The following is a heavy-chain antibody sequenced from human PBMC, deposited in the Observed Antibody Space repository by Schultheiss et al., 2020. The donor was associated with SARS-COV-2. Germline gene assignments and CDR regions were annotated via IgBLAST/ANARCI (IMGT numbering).Heavy chain of an antibody. V-gene: IGHV3-48*03. Sequence: GGSLRLSCAASGFTFSSYEMNWVRQAPGKGLEWVSYISSSGSTIYYADSVKGRFTISRDNAKNSLYLQMNSLRAEDTAVYYCARKRGITFGGVIVIPHPFDYWGQVTLVTVSS. CDR2: ISSSGSTI. CDR1: GFTFSSYE. D-gene: IGHD3-16*02. J-gene: IGHJ4*02. CDR3: ARKRGITFGGVIVIPHPFDY.